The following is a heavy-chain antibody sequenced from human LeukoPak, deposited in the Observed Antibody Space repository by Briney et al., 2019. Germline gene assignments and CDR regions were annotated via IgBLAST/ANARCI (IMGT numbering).Heavy chain of an antibody. D-gene: IGHD1-26*01. J-gene: IGHJ4*02. V-gene: IGHV3-53*01. CDR2: IYSDSTT. CDR3: ARDRGSYGEGFFDH. CDR1: GFTFDDYG. Sequence: GGSLRLSCAASGFTFDDYGMSWVRQAPGKGLEWVSIIYSDSTTYYADSVKGRFTISRDNSKNTLFLQMNSLRAEDTAVYYCARDRGSYGEGFFDHWGQGTLVTVSS.